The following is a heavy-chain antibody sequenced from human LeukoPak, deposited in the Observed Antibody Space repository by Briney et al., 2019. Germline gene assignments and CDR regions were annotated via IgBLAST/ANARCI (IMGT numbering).Heavy chain of an antibody. D-gene: IGHD2-2*01. Sequence: SVKVSFMASGCTFISYAISWVRQAPGQGLEWMGGIIPIFGTANYAQKFQGRVTITTDESTSTAYMELSSLRSEDTAVYYCARGVLRGPRYCSSTSCPNSYYYMDVWGKGTTVTVSS. CDR1: GCTFISYA. V-gene: IGHV1-69*05. CDR3: ARGVLRGPRYCSSTSCPNSYYYMDV. J-gene: IGHJ6*03. CDR2: IIPIFGTA.